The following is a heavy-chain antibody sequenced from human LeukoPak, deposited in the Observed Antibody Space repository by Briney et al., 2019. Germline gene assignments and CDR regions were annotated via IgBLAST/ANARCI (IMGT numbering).Heavy chain of an antibody. V-gene: IGHV3-23*01. CDR1: GFTFSSYT. Sequence: GGSLRLSCAASGFTFSSYTMSWVRQAPGKGLEWVSTITTSGGNTYYADSVKGRFTDSRDNSKNTLFLQMNSLRAEDTAVYYCAKDGGLWVSAHWGDSWGRGTLVTVSS. D-gene: IGHD7-27*01. CDR3: AKDGGLWVSAHWGDS. J-gene: IGHJ4*02. CDR2: ITTSGGNT.